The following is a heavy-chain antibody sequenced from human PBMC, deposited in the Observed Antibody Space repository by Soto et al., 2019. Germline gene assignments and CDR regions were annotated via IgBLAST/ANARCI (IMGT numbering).Heavy chain of an antibody. CDR3: ASHYFASSGYPAVFVF. D-gene: IGHD3-22*01. J-gene: IGHJ4*02. V-gene: IGHV4-61*01. CDR2: IDSGVST. CDR1: GGSVSSGSYY. Sequence: KPSGTLSLTCAVSGGSVSSGSYYWGWIRQPPWKGLEWIGYIDSGVSTKYNPSLKSRVIISVDTPKNQVALKLTSVTAADTAVFYCASHYFASSGYPAVFVFWGQAXLVTVSS.